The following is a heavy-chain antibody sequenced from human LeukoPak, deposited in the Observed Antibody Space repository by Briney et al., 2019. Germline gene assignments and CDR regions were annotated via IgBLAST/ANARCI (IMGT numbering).Heavy chain of an antibody. V-gene: IGHV1-69*06. CDR1: GGTFNSYA. D-gene: IGHD3-22*01. J-gene: IGHJ4*02. CDR2: IIPIFGTA. Sequence: SVKVSCKASGGTFNSYAINWVRQAPGQGLEWMGGIIPIFGTANYAQKFQGRVTITADKSTSTAYMELSSLRSEDTAVYYCARSFKDSSGYYGLGYWGQGTLVTVSS. CDR3: ARSFKDSSGYYGLGY.